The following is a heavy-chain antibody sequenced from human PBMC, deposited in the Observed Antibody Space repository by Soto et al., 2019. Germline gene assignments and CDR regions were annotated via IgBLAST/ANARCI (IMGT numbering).Heavy chain of an antibody. D-gene: IGHD2-15*01. V-gene: IGHV1-8*01. J-gene: IGHJ4*02. CDR1: GYTFTSYD. Sequence: QVQLVQSGAEVKKPGASVKVSCKASGYTFTSYDINWVRQATGQGLEWMGWMNPNSGNTGNAQKFVGRVTMTRTTTRSTDYMELSRLSSEDTAVYYCARRGRYCSDGSCYQLRVWGQGTLVTVSS. CDR2: MNPNSGNT. CDR3: ARRGRYCSDGSCYQLRV.